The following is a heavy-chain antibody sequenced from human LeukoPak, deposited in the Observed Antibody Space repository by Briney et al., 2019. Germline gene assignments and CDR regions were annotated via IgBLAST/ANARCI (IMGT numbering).Heavy chain of an antibody. D-gene: IGHD3-10*01. J-gene: IGHJ1*01. CDR1: GFTFSDYY. Sequence: GGSLRLSCAASGFTFSDYYMSWIRQAPGKGLEWISYISSGGSAIYYADSVKGRFTISRDNAKSSLYLQMNSLRAEDTAVYYCARASTMVRGRPFQHWGQGTLVTVSS. CDR2: ISSGGSAI. V-gene: IGHV3-11*01. CDR3: ARASTMVRGRPFQH.